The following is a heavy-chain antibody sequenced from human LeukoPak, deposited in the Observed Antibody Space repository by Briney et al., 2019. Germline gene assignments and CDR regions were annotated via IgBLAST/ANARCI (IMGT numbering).Heavy chain of an antibody. D-gene: IGHD1-7*01. CDR3: ARYRYNWNLIPYYFDY. Sequence: GGSLRLSCAASRFTFSTYSMNWVRQAPGKGLEWVANIKQDGSEKYYVDSVKGRFTISRDNAKNSLYLQMNSLRAEDTAVYYCARYRYNWNLIPYYFDYWGQGTLVTVSS. J-gene: IGHJ4*02. CDR2: IKQDGSEK. V-gene: IGHV3-7*01. CDR1: RFTFSTYS.